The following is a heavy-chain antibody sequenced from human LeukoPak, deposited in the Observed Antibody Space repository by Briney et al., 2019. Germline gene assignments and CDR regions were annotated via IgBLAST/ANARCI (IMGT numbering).Heavy chain of an antibody. CDR1: GFTFTSSA. V-gene: IGHV1-58*01. D-gene: IGHD6-19*01. J-gene: IGHJ4*02. CDR2: IVVGSGNT. Sequence: GASVKVSCKASGFTFTSSAVQWVRQARGQRLEWIGWIVVGSGNTNYAQKFQERVTITRDMSTSTAYMELSSQRSEDTAVYYCAALYSSGWRPFDYWGQGTLVTVSS. CDR3: AALYSSGWRPFDY.